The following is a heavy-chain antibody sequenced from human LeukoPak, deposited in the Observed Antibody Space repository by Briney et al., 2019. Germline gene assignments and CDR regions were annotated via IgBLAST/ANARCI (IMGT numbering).Heavy chain of an antibody. CDR1: GDSISSYY. Sequence: PSETLSLTCTVSGDSISSYYWSWIRQPPGKGLEWIGYIYYSGSTNYNPSLKSRVTISVDTSKNQFSLKLSSVTAADTAVYYCARGAYYDFWSGYYRKYYGMDVWGQGTTVTVSS. J-gene: IGHJ6*02. D-gene: IGHD3-3*01. V-gene: IGHV4-59*01. CDR2: IYYSGST. CDR3: ARGAYYDFWSGYYRKYYGMDV.